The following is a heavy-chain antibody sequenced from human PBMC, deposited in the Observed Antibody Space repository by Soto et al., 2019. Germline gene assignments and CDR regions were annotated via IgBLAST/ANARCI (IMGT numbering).Heavy chain of an antibody. V-gene: IGHV4-4*07. Sequence: QVHLQESGPGLVKPSETLSLTCSVSGGTISGYYWTWIRQPAGKGLEWIGRIYSSGNTKYNPSLHSRATKSLDTSNHQFTLRLTSVTAADTAVYYSARGQRFSDWFDPWGQGPLVTVSS. CDR3: ARGQRFSDWFDP. J-gene: IGHJ5*02. CDR2: IYSSGNT. D-gene: IGHD3-3*01. CDR1: GGTISGYY.